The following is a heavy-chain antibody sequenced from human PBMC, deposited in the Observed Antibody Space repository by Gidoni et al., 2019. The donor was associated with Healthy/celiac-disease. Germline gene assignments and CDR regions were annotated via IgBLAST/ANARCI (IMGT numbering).Heavy chain of an antibody. CDR1: GFTFDDYA. D-gene: IGHD5-12*01. CDR2: ISWNSGSI. Sequence: EVQLVESGGGLVQPGRSLRLSCAASGFTFDDYAMHWVRQAPGKGLEWVSGISWNSGSIGYADSVKGRFTISRDNAKNSLYLQMNSLRAEDTALYYCAKDIGGDGYTFDAFDIWGQGTMVTVSS. CDR3: AKDIGGDGYTFDAFDI. J-gene: IGHJ3*02. V-gene: IGHV3-9*01.